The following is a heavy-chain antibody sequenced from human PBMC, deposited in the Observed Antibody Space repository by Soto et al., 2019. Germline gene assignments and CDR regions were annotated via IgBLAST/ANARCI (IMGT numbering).Heavy chain of an antibody. Sequence: GGALRSSCAASRFTYSGNTMVRVRSAPRRRLEWVSSISYSRTYIYYADSVKGRFTISRDNATDSLYLQMNSLRAEDTALYYSAIERETSDTLCFALCGQGTLVTV. CDR3: AIERETSDTLCFAL. V-gene: IGHV3-21*01. D-gene: IGHD5-18*01. CDR1: RFTYSGNT. CDR2: ISYSRTYI. J-gene: IGHJ5*02.